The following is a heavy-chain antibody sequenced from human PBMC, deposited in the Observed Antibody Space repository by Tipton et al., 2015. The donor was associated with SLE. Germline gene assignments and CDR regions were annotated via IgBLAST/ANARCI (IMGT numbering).Heavy chain of an antibody. Sequence: SLRLSCAASGFTFGSYDMNWVRQAPGKGLEWVSYITDSSMTIYYADSVKGRFTISRDNAKNSLYLQMNSLRVEDTAVYYCARERSRGAIWDYWGQGTLVTVSS. CDR2: ITDSSMTI. V-gene: IGHV3-48*03. CDR1: GFTFGSYD. CDR3: ARERSRGAIWDY. D-gene: IGHD3-16*01. J-gene: IGHJ4*02.